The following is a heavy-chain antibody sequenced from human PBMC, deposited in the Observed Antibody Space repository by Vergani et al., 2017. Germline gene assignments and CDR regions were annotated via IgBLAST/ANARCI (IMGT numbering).Heavy chain of an antibody. CDR2: IYYSGST. Sequence: QVQLQESGPGLVKPSQTLSLTCTVSGGPISSGGYYWSWLRQHPGKGLEWIGYIYYSGSTYYNPSLKSRVTISVDTTKNQFPLKLSSVTAADTAVYYCARSDGYGDYVFDYWGQGTLVTVSS. V-gene: IGHV4-31*03. CDR1: GGPISSGGYY. CDR3: ARSDGYGDYVFDY. J-gene: IGHJ4*02. D-gene: IGHD4-17*01.